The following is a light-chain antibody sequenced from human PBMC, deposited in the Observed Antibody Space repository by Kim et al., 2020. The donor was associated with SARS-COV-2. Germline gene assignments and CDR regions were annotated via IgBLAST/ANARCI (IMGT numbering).Light chain of an antibody. CDR3: QQYNIWPRT. J-gene: IGKJ1*01. CDR1: ESVSSD. V-gene: IGKV3-15*01. Sequence: VFPGERAPLSCRASESVSSDLAWYQQKPGQAPRLLIYAASTRATGIPARFGGSGSGTEFTLTISSLQSEDFAIYYCQQYNIWPRTFGQGTKVDIK. CDR2: AAS.